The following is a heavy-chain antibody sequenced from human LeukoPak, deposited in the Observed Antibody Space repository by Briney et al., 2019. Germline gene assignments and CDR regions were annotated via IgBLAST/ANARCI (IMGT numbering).Heavy chain of an antibody. CDR3: TTDYYDSSGYLNN. V-gene: IGHV3-15*01. D-gene: IGHD3-22*01. Sequence: GGSIRLSCAASGFTFSNAWMNWVSQAPGKGLEWVGRIRSKTDGGTTDYAAPVKGRFTISRDDSKNTLYLQMNSLKTEDTAVYYCTTDYYDSSGYLNNSGHGTLGTLSS. CDR1: GFTFSNAW. CDR2: IRSKTDGGTT. J-gene: IGHJ4*03.